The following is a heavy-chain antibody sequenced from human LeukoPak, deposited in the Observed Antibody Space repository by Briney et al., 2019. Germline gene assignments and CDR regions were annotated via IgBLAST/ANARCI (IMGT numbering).Heavy chain of an antibody. V-gene: IGHV5-51*01. CDR2: INPGDPDT. J-gene: IGHJ4*01. CDR3: VRRSYWRTFDY. Sequence: GESLKISCKGSGYSFTSNWIGWVRLMPEKGLEWMALINPGDPDTRYSPSFESQVTISADKSISTVYLQWSSLKASDTAMYYCVRRSYWRTFDYWGQGTLVTVSS. D-gene: IGHD3-10*01. CDR1: GYSFTSNW.